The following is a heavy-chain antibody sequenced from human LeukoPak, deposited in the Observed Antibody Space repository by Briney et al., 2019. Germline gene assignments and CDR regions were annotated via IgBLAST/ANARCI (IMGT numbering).Heavy chain of an antibody. CDR3: ARHSGTYFDY. V-gene: IGHV5-51*01. CDR1: GYSFPSYW. J-gene: IGHJ4*02. CDR2: IYPGDSDT. D-gene: IGHD1-26*01. Sequence: GGSLKISCQGSGYSFPSYWIAWVRHMPGKGLEWMGVIYPGDSDTKYSPSFQGQVTISADKSISIVYLQWLSLKASDTAMYYCARHSGTYFDYWGQGTLVTVSS.